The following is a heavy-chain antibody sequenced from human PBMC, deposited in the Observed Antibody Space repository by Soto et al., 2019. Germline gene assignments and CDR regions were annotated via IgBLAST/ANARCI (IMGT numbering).Heavy chain of an antibody. Sequence: ASVKVSCKASGYTFTSYGISWVRQAPGQGLEWMGWISAYNGNTNYAQKLQGRVTMTTDTSTSTAYMELRSLRSDDTAVYYCARYYYGSGRLNAHNWFYPWGQGTLVTVSS. V-gene: IGHV1-18*01. CDR2: ISAYNGNT. CDR1: GYTFTSYG. CDR3: ARYYYGSGRLNAHNWFYP. J-gene: IGHJ5*02. D-gene: IGHD3-10*01.